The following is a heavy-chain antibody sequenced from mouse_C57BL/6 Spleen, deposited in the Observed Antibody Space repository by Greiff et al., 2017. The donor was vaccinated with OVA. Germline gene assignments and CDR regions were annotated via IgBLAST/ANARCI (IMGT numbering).Heavy chain of an antibody. Sequence: EVKLMESGGGLVQPGGSLKLSCAASGFTFSDYYMYWVRQTPEKRLEWVAYISNGGGSTYYPDTVKGRFTISRDNAKNTLYLQMSRLKSEDTAMYYCARRNGYDSGYYAMDYWGQGTSVTVSS. CDR1: GFTFSDYY. J-gene: IGHJ4*01. D-gene: IGHD2-2*01. CDR3: ARRNGYDSGYYAMDY. CDR2: ISNGGGST. V-gene: IGHV5-12*01.